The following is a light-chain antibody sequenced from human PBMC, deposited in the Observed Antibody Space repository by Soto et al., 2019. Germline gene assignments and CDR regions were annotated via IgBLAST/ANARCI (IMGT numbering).Light chain of an antibody. CDR2: LAS. CDR3: QQYGSSPWT. V-gene: IGKV3-20*01. CDR1: QSVSSSY. J-gene: IGKJ1*01. Sequence: DIVLMQSPGTLSSSPGERATLSCRASQSVSSSYLAWYQQKPGQAPRLLMYLASSRATGIPDRFSGSGSGTDFTLTISGLEPEDFAVYYCQQYGSSPWTFGQGTKVEIK.